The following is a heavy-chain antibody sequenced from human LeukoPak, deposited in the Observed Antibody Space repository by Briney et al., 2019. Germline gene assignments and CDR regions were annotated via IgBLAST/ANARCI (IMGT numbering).Heavy chain of an antibody. Sequence: GGSLRLSCAASGFTFSSYEMHWVRQAPGKGLEWVSSITSSSSYIYYADSVKGRFTISRDNAKNSLYLQMNSLRAEDSAVYCARVFVGEWLSHRNYYMDVWGKGTTVTVSS. CDR2: ITSSSSYI. J-gene: IGHJ6*03. V-gene: IGHV3-21*01. D-gene: IGHD3-3*01. CDR1: GFTFSSYE. CDR3: ARVFVGEWLSHRNYYMDV.